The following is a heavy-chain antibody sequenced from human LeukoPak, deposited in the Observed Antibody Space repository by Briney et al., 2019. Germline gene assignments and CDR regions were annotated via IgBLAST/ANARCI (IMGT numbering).Heavy chain of an antibody. J-gene: IGHJ3*01. CDR1: GFPFSGYA. V-gene: IGHV3-30*03. D-gene: IGHD3-22*01. Sequence: GGSLTLSCAASGFPFSGYAMHWVRQAPGKGLEWLAHISYGGNIYDYADSVKGRFTISRTNSKNTLSLQMNNLRAEDTAIYYCARGVEVITGDVFDVWGQGTMATVSS. CDR2: ISYGGNIY. CDR3: ARGVEVITGDVFDV.